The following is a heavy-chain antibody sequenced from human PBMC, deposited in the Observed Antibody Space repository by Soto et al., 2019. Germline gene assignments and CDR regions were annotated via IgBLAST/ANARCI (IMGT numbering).Heavy chain of an antibody. CDR3: ARDDRRAMPGDNWFDP. CDR2: ISADNGHT. V-gene: IGHV1-18*01. CDR1: GYTFSNYG. D-gene: IGHD1-1*01. J-gene: IGHJ5*02. Sequence: QVQLVQSGAEVKKPGASVRVSCKTSGYTFSNYGISWVRQAPGQGLEWMGWISADNGHTNFTQKLQGRVTMTTDTSTSTAYMELRSLRSDDTAVYYCARDDRRAMPGDNWFDPWGQGTLVTVSS.